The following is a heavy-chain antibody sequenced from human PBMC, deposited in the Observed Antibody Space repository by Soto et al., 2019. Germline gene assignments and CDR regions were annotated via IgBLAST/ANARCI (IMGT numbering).Heavy chain of an antibody. Sequence: QIQLLQSGAEVKKPGASVKVTCKASGYTFRNFGISWVRQAPGQGLEWMGWISAYNANANYAQKFQRRLTMTAYTSTSTAYMELRSLRSDDTAVYYCARENSYFDYWGQGTLVTVSS. CDR2: ISAYNANA. V-gene: IGHV1-18*01. CDR1: GYTFRNFG. CDR3: ARENSYFDY. J-gene: IGHJ4*02.